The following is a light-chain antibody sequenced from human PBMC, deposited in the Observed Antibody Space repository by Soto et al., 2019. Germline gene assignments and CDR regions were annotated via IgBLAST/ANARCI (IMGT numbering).Light chain of an antibody. Sequence: DIQMTQSPPSLSASVGDRVTITCRASQSISSYLNWYQQKPGKAPKLLIYAASSLQSGVPSRFSGRGSGTDFTLTIISLQPEAFATYYCQQSYSTPLTFGPGTKVDIK. V-gene: IGKV1-39*01. CDR1: QSISSY. J-gene: IGKJ3*01. CDR3: QQSYSTPLT. CDR2: AAS.